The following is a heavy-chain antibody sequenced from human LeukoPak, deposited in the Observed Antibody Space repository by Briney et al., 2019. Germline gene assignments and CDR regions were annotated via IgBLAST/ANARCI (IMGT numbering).Heavy chain of an antibody. D-gene: IGHD2-15*01. Sequence: AGGSLRLSCAASGFTFSSYSMNWVRQAPGKGLEWVSSISSSSSSYIYYADSVKGRFTISRDNAKNSLYLQMNSLRAEDTAVYYCARETCSGGSCYNDAFDIWGQGTMVTVSS. J-gene: IGHJ3*02. V-gene: IGHV3-21*01. CDR3: ARETCSGGSCYNDAFDI. CDR1: GFTFSSYS. CDR2: ISSSSSSYI.